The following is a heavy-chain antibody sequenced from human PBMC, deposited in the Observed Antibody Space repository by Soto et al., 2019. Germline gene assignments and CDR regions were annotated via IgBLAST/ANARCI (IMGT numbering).Heavy chain of an antibody. CDR3: ARDIYSYGYHYFDY. J-gene: IGHJ4*02. V-gene: IGHV1-3*01. Sequence: QVQLVQSGAEVKKPGASVKVSCKASGYTFTSYAMHWVRQAPGQRLEWMGWINAGTGNTKYSQKFQGRVTITRDTSASTAYMELSSLRSEDTAVYYCARDIYSYGYHYFDYWGQGTLVTVSS. CDR1: GYTFTSYA. CDR2: INAGTGNT. D-gene: IGHD5-18*01.